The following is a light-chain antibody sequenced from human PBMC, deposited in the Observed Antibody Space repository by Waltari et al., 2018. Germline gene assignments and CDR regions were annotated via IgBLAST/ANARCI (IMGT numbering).Light chain of an antibody. J-gene: IGKJ1*01. CDR2: GAS. Sequence: EIVLTQSPGTLSLSPGERAPLACSASLSVGTYLAGYQQTPGHAPRLLIYGASDRAAGIPDRFSGSGAGTDFSLTISRLEHEDLAVYYCQKYERLPGTFGQGTKVEIK. CDR1: LSVGTY. V-gene: IGKV3-20*01. CDR3: QKYERLPGT.